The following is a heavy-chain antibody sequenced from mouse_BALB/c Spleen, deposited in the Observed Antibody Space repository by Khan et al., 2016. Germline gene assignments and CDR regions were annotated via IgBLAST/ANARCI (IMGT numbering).Heavy chain of an antibody. J-gene: IGHJ4*01. CDR3: AAYCRDAMDY. V-gene: IGHV9-3-1*01. CDR1: GYTFTNYG. D-gene: IGHD2-14*01. Sequence: QIQLVQSGPELKKPGETVKISCKASGYTFTNYGMNWVKQAPGKGLKWMGWTNTYTGEPTYADDFKGRFACSLETAASTAYLQINNLKHEDPAPYFCAAYCRDAMDYWGQGTAVTVSA. CDR2: TNTYTGEP.